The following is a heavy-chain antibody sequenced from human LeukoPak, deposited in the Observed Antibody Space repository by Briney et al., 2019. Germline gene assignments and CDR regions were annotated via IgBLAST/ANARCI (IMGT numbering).Heavy chain of an antibody. J-gene: IGHJ5*02. CDR3: ARATDLRYFDWLSKGENWFDP. D-gene: IGHD3-9*01. CDR1: GYTFTSYG. CDR2: ISAYNGNT. Sequence: AASVKVTCKASGYTFTSYGISWVRQAPGQGLEWMGWISAYNGNTNYAQKLQGRVTMTTDTSTSTAYMELRSLRSDDTAVYYCARATDLRYFDWLSKGENWFDPWGQGTLVTVSS. V-gene: IGHV1-18*01.